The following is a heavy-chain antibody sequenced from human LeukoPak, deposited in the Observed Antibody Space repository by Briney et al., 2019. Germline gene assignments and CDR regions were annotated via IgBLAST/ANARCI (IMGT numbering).Heavy chain of an antibody. CDR2: IRYDGSNK. Sequence: GGSLRLSCAASGFTFSSYGMHWVRQAPGKGLEWVAFIRYDGSNKYYADSVKGRFTISRDNSKNTLYLQMNSLRAEDTAVYYCAKDFGILSSSIVVVPAAWRYFDYWGQGTLVTVSS. J-gene: IGHJ4*02. CDR1: GFTFSSYG. V-gene: IGHV3-30*02. CDR3: AKDFGILSSSIVVVPAAWRYFDY. D-gene: IGHD2-2*01.